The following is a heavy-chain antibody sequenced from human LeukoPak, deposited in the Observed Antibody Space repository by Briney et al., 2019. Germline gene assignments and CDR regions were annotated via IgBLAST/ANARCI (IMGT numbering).Heavy chain of an antibody. CDR3: ARDQVYCSGGSCYWVDYYYYYGMDV. Sequence: ASVKVSCKASGYTFTSYGISWVRQAPGQGLEWMGWISAYNGNTNYAQKLQGRVTMTTDTSTSTAYMELRSLRSDDTAVYYCARDQVYCSGGSCYWVDYYYYYGMDVWCQGTTVTVSS. CDR2: ISAYNGNT. V-gene: IGHV1-18*01. J-gene: IGHJ6*02. CDR1: GYTFTSYG. D-gene: IGHD2-15*01.